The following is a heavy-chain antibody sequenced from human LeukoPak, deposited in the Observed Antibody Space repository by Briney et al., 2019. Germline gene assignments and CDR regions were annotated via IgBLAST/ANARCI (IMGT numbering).Heavy chain of an antibody. J-gene: IGHJ4*02. Sequence: GGSLRLSCAASGFTFSSYAMSWVRQAPGKGLEWVSAISGSGGSTYYADSVKGRFTISRDNSKNTLYLQMNSLRAEDTAVYYCAKVDTAMVTYTSAFDYWGQGNLVTVSS. V-gene: IGHV3-23*01. CDR3: AKVDTAMVTYTSAFDY. CDR1: GFTFSSYA. D-gene: IGHD5-18*01. CDR2: ISGSGGST.